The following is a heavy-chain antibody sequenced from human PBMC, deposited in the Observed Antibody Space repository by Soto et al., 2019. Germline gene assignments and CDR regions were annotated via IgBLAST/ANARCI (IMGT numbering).Heavy chain of an antibody. J-gene: IGHJ6*04. CDR1: GDSVSSNSAA. Sequence: PSQTLSLTCAISGDSVSSNSAAWNWIRQSPSRGLEWLGRTYYRSKWYNDYAVSVKSRITINPDTSKNQFSLQLNSVTPEDTAVYYCASDLSGTTGNYYHHGMAVQDKGTRVNVSS. D-gene: IGHD1-1*01. CDR3: ASDLSGTTGNYYHHGMAV. V-gene: IGHV6-1*01. CDR2: TYYRSKWYN.